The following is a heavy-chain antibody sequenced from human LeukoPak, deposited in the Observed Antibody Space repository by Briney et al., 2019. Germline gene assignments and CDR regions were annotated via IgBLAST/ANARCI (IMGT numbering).Heavy chain of an antibody. CDR2: IYYSGST. CDR3: ARVTGYVIEDYFDY. CDR1: GASISSNNYY. D-gene: IGHD3-22*01. J-gene: IGHJ4*02. Sequence: PSETLSLTCTVSGASISSNNYYWGWVRQPPGKGLEWIGYIYYSGSTNYNPSLKSRVTISVDTSKNQFSLKLRSVTAADTAVYYCARVTGYVIEDYFDYWGQGTLVTVSS. V-gene: IGHV4-61*05.